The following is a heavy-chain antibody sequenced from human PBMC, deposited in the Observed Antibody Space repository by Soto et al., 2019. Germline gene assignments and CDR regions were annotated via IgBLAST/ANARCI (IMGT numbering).Heavy chain of an antibody. Sequence: PSETLSLTCTVSGGSISSSNYYWGWIRQPPGKGLEWIGTIYYSGSTYYNPSLKSRVTISVDTSKNQFSLKLSSVTAAGTAVYYCARPEGYCISTSCYAFWFDPWGHGTLGTVSS. CDR2: IYYSGST. J-gene: IGHJ5*02. CDR1: GGSISSSNYY. CDR3: ARPEGYCISTSCYAFWFDP. V-gene: IGHV4-39*01. D-gene: IGHD2-2*01.